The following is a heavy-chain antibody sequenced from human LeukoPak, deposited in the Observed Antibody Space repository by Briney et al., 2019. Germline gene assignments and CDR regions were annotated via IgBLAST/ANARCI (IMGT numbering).Heavy chain of an antibody. CDR3: ATGRYTAMVRLDY. CDR2: IRYDGTNK. V-gene: IGHV3-30*02. D-gene: IGHD5-18*01. J-gene: IGHJ4*02. Sequence: PGGSLRLSCAASGFTFSSYGMHWVRQAPGKGLEWVAFIRYDGTNKYYADSVKGRFTISRDNSKNTMYLQMNSLRAEDTAVYFCATGRYTAMVRLDYWGQGTLVTVSS. CDR1: GFTFSSYG.